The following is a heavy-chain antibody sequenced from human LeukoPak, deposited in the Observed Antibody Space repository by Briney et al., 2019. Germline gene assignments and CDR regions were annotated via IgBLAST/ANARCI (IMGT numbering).Heavy chain of an antibody. D-gene: IGHD3-22*01. CDR2: ISGSGGST. J-gene: IGHJ4*02. CDR1: GFTFSSYA. Sequence: GESLRLSCAASGFTFSSYAMSWVRQAPGKGLEWVSAISGSGGSTYYADSVKGRFTISRDNSKNTLYLQMNSLRAEDTAVYYCAKDRASTMIVVVPAHFDYWGQGTPVTVSS. CDR3: AKDRASTMIVVVPAHFDY. V-gene: IGHV3-23*01.